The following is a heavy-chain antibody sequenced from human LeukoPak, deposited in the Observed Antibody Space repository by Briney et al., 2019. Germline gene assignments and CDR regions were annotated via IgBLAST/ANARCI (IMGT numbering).Heavy chain of an antibody. V-gene: IGHV4-39*07. Sequence: SETLSLTCTVSGDSISSSNYYWGWIRQPPGKGLEWIGSFYSSEITYYNPSLKSRVTISLDTSKSQFSLKLSSVTAADTAVYYCARAPGGWLLYYFDYWGQGTLVTVSS. J-gene: IGHJ4*02. D-gene: IGHD3-3*01. CDR3: ARAPGGWLLYYFDY. CDR2: FYSSEIT. CDR1: GDSISSSNYY.